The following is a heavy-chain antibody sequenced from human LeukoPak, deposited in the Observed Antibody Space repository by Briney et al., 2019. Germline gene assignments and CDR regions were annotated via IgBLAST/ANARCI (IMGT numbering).Heavy chain of an antibody. V-gene: IGHV3-11*01. CDR1: GFTFSDYY. CDR2: ISSSGSTI. Sequence: GGSLRLSCAASGFTFSDYYMSWIRQAPGKGLERVSYISSSGSTIYYADSVKGRFTISRDNAKNSLYLQMNSLRAEDTAVYYCASLYYYDSSGYSDYWGQGTLVTVSS. CDR3: ASLYYYDSSGYSDY. D-gene: IGHD3-22*01. J-gene: IGHJ4*02.